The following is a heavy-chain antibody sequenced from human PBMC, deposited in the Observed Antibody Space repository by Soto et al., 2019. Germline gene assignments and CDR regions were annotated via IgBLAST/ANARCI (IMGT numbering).Heavy chain of an antibody. CDR2: VYFNGNT. Sequence: SETLSLTCTVSAASFSKYYWTWIRQPPGKGLEWIGYVYFNGNTNYNPSLKRRVSISIDTSKNQISLTLNSVTAAATAVYYCASVTFGGVVLAHWGQGTLVTVSS. CDR3: ASVTFGGVVLAH. D-gene: IGHD3-16*01. V-gene: IGHV4-59*01. CDR1: AASFSKYY. J-gene: IGHJ4*02.